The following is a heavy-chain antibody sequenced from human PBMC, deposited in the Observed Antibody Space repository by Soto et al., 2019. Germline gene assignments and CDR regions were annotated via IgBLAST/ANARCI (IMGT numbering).Heavy chain of an antibody. V-gene: IGHV3-9*01. CDR2: ISWNTDTK. J-gene: IGHJ2*01. Sequence: EVQLVESGGGLVQPGRSLRLSCAASGFTFDAYAMHWFRQSPGKGLEWVSGISWNTDTKVYADSVRGRFTISRDNAKNSLYLQMNSLRADDTALYYCAKRAADWYFDLWGRGTLVAVYS. CDR3: AKRAADWYFDL. D-gene: IGHD6-13*01. CDR1: GFTFDAYA.